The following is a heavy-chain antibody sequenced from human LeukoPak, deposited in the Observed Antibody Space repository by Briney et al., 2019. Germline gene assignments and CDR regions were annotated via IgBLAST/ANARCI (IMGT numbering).Heavy chain of an antibody. CDR3: ARSLRVRGVPDYMDV. V-gene: IGHV3-53*01. J-gene: IGHJ6*03. CDR1: GFTVSSNY. Sequence: PGGSLRLSCAASGFTVSSNYVTWVRQAPGKGLEWVSVIYKNAITYHADTVKGRFTISRDNSKNMLYLQMNSLGAEDTAVYYCARSLRVRGVPDYMDVWGKGTTVTISS. CDR2: IYKNAIT. D-gene: IGHD3-10*01.